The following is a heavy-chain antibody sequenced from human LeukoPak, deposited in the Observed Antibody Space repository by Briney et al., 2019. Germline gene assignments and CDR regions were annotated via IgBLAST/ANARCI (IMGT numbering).Heavy chain of an antibody. J-gene: IGHJ3*02. CDR1: GFTLSSYG. V-gene: IGHV3-30*18. CDR3: ANSAFDI. CDR2: ISYDGSNK. Sequence: PGGSLRLSCAASGFTLSSYGMHWVRQAPGKGLEWVAVISYDGSNKYYADSVKGRFTISRDNSKNTLYLQMNSLRAEDTAVYYCANSAFDIWGQGTMVTVSS.